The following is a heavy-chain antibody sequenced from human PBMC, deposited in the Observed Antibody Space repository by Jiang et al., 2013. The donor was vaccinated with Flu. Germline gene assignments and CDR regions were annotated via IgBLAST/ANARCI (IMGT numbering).Heavy chain of an antibody. CDR3: ARHGLGGDYSARHAFDI. V-gene: IGHV4-34*01. J-gene: IGHJ3*02. CDR2: INHSGST. CDR1: GGPSVVTT. D-gene: IGHD4-17*01. Sequence: LKPSETLSLTCAVYGGPSVVTTGARIRQPPGKGLEWIGEINHSGSTNYNPSLKSRVTISVDTSKNQXSLKLSSVTAADTAVYYCARHGLGGDYSARHAFDIWGQGTMVTVSS.